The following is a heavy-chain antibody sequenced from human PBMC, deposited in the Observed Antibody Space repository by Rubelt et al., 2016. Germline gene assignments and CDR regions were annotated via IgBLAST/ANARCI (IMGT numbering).Heavy chain of an antibody. Sequence: GLEWVSVTHIAGNTNYADSVKGRFTISRDNSKNTLSLQMNSLRAEDTAVYYCARGHYDTSGLLPGVYWGQGTLVTVSS. V-gene: IGHV3-53*01. D-gene: IGHD3-22*01. J-gene: IGHJ4*02. CDR3: ARGHYDTSGLLPGVY. CDR2: THIAGNT.